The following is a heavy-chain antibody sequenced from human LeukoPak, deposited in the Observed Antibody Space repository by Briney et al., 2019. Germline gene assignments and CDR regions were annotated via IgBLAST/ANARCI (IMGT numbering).Heavy chain of an antibody. J-gene: IGHJ5*02. CDR3: TPQTADYDFWSGYYTRGSRRWFDP. CDR1: GGSISSSSYY. D-gene: IGHD3-3*01. CDR2: IYYSGST. V-gene: IGHV4-39*01. Sequence: SETLSLTCTVSGGSISSSSYYWGWIRQPPGKGLEWTGSIYYSGSTYYNPSLKSRVTISVDTSKNQFSLKLSSVTAADTAVYYCTPQTADYDFWSGYYTRGSRRWFDPWGQGTLVTVSS.